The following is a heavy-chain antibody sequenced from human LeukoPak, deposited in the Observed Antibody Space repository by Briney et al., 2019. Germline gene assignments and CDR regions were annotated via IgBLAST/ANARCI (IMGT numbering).Heavy chain of an antibody. CDR2: IRYDGSNK. Sequence: GRSLRLSCAASGFTFSSYGMHWVRQAPGKGLEWVAFIRYDGSNKYYADSVKGRFTISRDNSKNTLYLQMNSLRAEDTAVYYCAKDQEMIVVVIGFSYDYWGQGTLVTVSS. CDR3: AKDQEMIVVVIGFSYDY. V-gene: IGHV3-30*02. CDR1: GFTFSSYG. J-gene: IGHJ4*02. D-gene: IGHD3-22*01.